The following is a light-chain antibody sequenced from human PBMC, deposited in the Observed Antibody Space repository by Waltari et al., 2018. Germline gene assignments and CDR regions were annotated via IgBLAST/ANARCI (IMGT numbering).Light chain of an antibody. J-gene: IGLJ7*01. V-gene: IGLV3-21*04. CDR3: HVWDSYSDHAV. CDR1: NLGSKS. Sequence: SYVLTQPPSVSVAHGKTATITCGGNNLGSKSVHWYQQKPGQAPVLVMYYDSDRPSGTPERFSGSNSGNTATLTISRVEAGDEAGYYCHVWDSYSDHAVFGGGTQLTVL. CDR2: YDS.